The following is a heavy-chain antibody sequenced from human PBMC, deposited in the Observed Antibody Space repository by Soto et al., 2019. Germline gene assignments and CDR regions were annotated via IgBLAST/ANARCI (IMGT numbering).Heavy chain of an antibody. CDR2: IYSDGGST. V-gene: IGHV3-74*01. D-gene: IGHD3-10*01. Sequence: EVQLVESGGGLVQPGGSLRLSCAASGFTFSSYWMHWVRQAPGKGLVWVSRIYSDGGSTSYADSVKGRFSISRDNAKNTLYLQMNSLRAEDTAGYYCARDRPGGFDYWGQGTPVTVSP. CDR1: GFTFSSYW. J-gene: IGHJ4*02. CDR3: ARDRPGGFDY.